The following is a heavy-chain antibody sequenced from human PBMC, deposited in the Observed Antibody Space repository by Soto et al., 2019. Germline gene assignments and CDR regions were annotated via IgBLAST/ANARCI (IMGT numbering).Heavy chain of an antibody. CDR3: ASDKGHRGSYSPFRYYYGMDV. CDR1: GGTFSSYA. J-gene: IGHJ6*02. V-gene: IGHV1-69*12. D-gene: IGHD1-26*01. Sequence: QVQLVQSGAEVKKPGSSVKVSCKASGGTFSSYAISWVRQAPGQGLEWMGGIIPIFGTANYAQKFQGRVTITADESTSTAYNELSRLRSEDTAVYYCASDKGHRGSYSPFRYYYGMDVWGQGNTVTVSS. CDR2: IIPIFGTA.